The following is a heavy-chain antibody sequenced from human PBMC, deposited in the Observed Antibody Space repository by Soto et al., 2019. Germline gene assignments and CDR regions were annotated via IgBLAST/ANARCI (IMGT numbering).Heavy chain of an antibody. J-gene: IGHJ4*02. CDR1: GDSISGSYYN. CDR3: ASQYSSSWYVVPLNY. V-gene: IGHV4-39*01. CDR2: IYYTGHS. Sequence: PXGTLSLTSTASGDSISGSYYNWVCIRQSPGKGPDWIGSIYYTGHSHYTPSLKSRVTISVDASTNQFSLQLSSVTATDTAVYYGASQYSSSWYVVPLNYRGQGILVTLSS. D-gene: IGHD6-13*01.